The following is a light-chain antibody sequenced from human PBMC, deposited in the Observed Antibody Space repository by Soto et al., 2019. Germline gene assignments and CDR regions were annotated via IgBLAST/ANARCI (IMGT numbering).Light chain of an antibody. CDR1: SSDVGGYNY. V-gene: IGLV2-14*01. CDR2: DVS. CDR3: NSYTTSNTRQIA. Sequence: QSVLTQPASVSGSPGQSITISCTGTSSDVGGYNYVSWYQQHPGKAPKFMIYDVSNRPSGVSTRFSGSKSGNTASLTTSGLQAEDEADYYCNSYTTSNTRQIAFGTGTKVTV. J-gene: IGLJ1*01.